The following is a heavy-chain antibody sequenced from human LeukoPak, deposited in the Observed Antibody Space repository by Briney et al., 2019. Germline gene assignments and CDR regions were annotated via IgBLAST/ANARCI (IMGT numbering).Heavy chain of an antibody. Sequence: GASVNVSYKASRYTFTRYYMHWVGQAPGQELEGMGWFNPNSGGTNDAQKFQRRVTMTRDTSISTAYMELRRLRSDDTAVYYCAREHLIAGESPVYYYYGMDVWGQGTTVTVSS. CDR3: AREHLIAGESPVYYYYGMDV. D-gene: IGHD2-15*01. CDR1: RYTFTRYY. V-gene: IGHV1-2*02. J-gene: IGHJ6*02. CDR2: FNPNSGGT.